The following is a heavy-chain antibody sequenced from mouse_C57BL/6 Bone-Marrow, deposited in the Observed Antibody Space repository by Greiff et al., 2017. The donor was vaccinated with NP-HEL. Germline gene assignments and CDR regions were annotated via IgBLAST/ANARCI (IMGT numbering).Heavy chain of an antibody. CDR3: ARRRGIYYGNYRYFDV. J-gene: IGHJ1*03. CDR1: GYTFTNYW. Sequence: VHLVESGAELVRPGTSVKMSCKASGYTFTNYWIGWAKQRPGHGLEWIGDIYPGGGYTNYNEKFKGKATLTADKSSSTAYMQFSSLTSEDSAIYYCARRRGIYYGNYRYFDVWGTGTTVTVSS. V-gene: IGHV1-63*01. D-gene: IGHD2-1*01. CDR2: IYPGGGYT.